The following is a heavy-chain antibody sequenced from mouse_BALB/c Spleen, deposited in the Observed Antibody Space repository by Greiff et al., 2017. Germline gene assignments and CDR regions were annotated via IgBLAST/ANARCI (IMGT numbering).Heavy chain of an antibody. CDR3: ARDAFHYDYGAMDY. V-gene: IGHV7-1*02. CDR2: SRNKANDYTT. Sequence: EVKLEESGGGLVQPGGSLRLSCATSGFTFSDFYMEWVRQPPGKRLEWIAASRNKANDYTTEYSASVKGRFIVSRDTSQSILYLQMNALRAEDTAIDDGARDAFHYDYGAMDYWGQGTSVTVSS. CDR1: GFTFSDFY. D-gene: IGHD1-1*02. J-gene: IGHJ4*01.